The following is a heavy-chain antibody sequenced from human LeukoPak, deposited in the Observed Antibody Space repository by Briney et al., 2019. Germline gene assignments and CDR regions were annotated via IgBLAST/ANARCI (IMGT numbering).Heavy chain of an antibody. D-gene: IGHD3-16*01. J-gene: IGHJ3*02. CDR3: VTPLRGSAFDI. CDR2: ISGSGGST. V-gene: IGHV3-23*01. Sequence: PGGSLRLSCAASGFTFSSYAMSWVRQAPGKGLEWVSAISGSGGSTYYADSVKGRFIISRDNSKNTLYLQTNSLRAEDTAVYYCVTPLRGSAFDIWGQGTMVTVSS. CDR1: GFTFSSYA.